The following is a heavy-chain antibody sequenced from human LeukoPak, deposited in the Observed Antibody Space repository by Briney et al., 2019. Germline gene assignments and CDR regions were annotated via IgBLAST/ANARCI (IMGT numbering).Heavy chain of an antibody. D-gene: IGHD3-22*01. CDR1: GYTFTTYG. CDR2: ISVYNGNT. Sequence: ASVKVSCKASGYTFTTYGISWVRQAPGQGLEWMGWISVYNGNTNYAQKLQGRVTMTTDTSTSTAYMELRSLRSDDTAVYYCARGYYDSSDYEYFQHWGQGTLVTVSS. V-gene: IGHV1-18*01. CDR3: ARGYYDSSDYEYFQH. J-gene: IGHJ1*01.